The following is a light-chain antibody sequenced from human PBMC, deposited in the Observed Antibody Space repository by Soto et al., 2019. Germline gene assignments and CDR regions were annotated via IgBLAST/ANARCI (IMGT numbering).Light chain of an antibody. CDR3: AAWDDSLSGHVV. CDR1: SSNIGSNY. CDR2: RNN. J-gene: IGLJ2*01. V-gene: IGLV1-47*01. Sequence: QLVLPQPPSASGTPGQRVTISCSGSSSNIGSNYVYWYQQLPGTAPKLLIYRNNQRPSGVPDRFSGSKSGTSASLAISGLRSEDEADYYCAAWDDSLSGHVVFGGGTKLTVL.